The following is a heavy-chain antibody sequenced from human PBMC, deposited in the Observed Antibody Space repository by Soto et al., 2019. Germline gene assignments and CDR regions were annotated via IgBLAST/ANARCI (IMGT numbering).Heavy chain of an antibody. CDR1: VYTFTTSP. Sequence: XSVKVSYKASVYTFTTSPIHWVRQAPGQSLEWMGCINGGNGDTKYSRKFQDRVTFTRDASASTAYMDLRSLRSEDTALYFCASERPRGEFDPWGQGTLVTVSS. J-gene: IGHJ5*02. CDR2: INGGNGDT. CDR3: ASERPRGEFDP. V-gene: IGHV1-3*01. D-gene: IGHD3-16*01.